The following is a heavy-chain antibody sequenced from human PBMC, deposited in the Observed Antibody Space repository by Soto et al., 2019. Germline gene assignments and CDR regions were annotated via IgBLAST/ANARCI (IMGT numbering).Heavy chain of an antibody. CDR3: AGPSYDSSGHTIPLFDY. CDR2: ISYDGSNK. J-gene: IGHJ4*02. Sequence: GGSLRLSCAASGFTFSSYAMHWVRQAPGKGLEWVAVISYDGSNKYYADSVKGRFTISRDNSKNTLYLQMNSLRAEDTAVYYCAGPSYDSSGHTIPLFDYWSQGTLVTVSS. V-gene: IGHV3-30-3*01. CDR1: GFTFSSYA. D-gene: IGHD3-22*01.